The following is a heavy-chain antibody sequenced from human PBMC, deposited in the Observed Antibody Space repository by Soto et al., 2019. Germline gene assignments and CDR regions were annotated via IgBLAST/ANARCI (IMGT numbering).Heavy chain of an antibody. Sequence: QVRLVESGGGVVQPGRSLRLSCTASGFSFSSYAMYWFLQPPGKGLEWVAVISKDGMNKNYAGSVNGRVTVSSDNANYSSELQLNSLRCEDTARYYCARAMYSSDYFVKWFESWGQGTLVTVSS. CDR1: GFSFSSYA. CDR2: ISKDGMNK. V-gene: IGHV3-30*04. J-gene: IGHJ5*01. D-gene: IGHD6-19*01. CDR3: ARAMYSSDYFVKWFES.